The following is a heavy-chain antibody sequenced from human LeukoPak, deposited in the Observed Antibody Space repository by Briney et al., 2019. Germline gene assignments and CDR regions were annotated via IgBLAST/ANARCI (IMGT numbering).Heavy chain of an antibody. J-gene: IGHJ4*02. CDR1: GGTFSSYA. Sequence: ASVKVSCKASGGTFSSYAISWVRQAPGQGLEWMGGIIPIFGTANYAQKFQGRVTITTDESTSTAYMELSSLRSEDTAVYYCTTPGIAAAGPRSFDYWGQGTLVTVSS. D-gene: IGHD6-13*01. CDR3: TTPGIAAAGPRSFDY. V-gene: IGHV1-69*05. CDR2: IIPIFGTA.